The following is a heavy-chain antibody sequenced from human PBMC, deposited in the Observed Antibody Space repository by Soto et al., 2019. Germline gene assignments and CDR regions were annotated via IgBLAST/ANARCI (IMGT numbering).Heavy chain of an antibody. CDR1: GYSFTNYG. CDR3: ARDRGVAPPVAGNTHYYYSMDV. CDR2: ISAYNGNT. J-gene: IGHJ6*03. D-gene: IGHD6-19*01. V-gene: IGHV1-18*01. Sequence: QDQLVQSGVEVKKPGASVKVSCKASGYSFTNYGITWVRQAPGQGFEWMGWISAYNGNTNYAQKFQGRVTMTTGASTSTDYLELRSLRSDDTDVYYCARDRGVAPPVAGNTHYYYSMDVWGKGTTVTVSS.